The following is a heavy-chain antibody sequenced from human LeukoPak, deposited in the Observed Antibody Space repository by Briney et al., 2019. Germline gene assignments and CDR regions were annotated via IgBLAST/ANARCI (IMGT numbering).Heavy chain of an antibody. D-gene: IGHD3-16*01. CDR2: ISAYNGNT. V-gene: IGHV1-18*01. Sequence: ASEKVSCKASGYTFTSYGISWVRQAPGQGLEWMGWISAYNGNTNYAQKLQGRVTMTTDTSTSTAYMELRSLRSDDTAVYYCARDQGGGQNYNWFDPWGQGTLVTVSS. CDR1: GYTFTSYG. J-gene: IGHJ5*02. CDR3: ARDQGGGQNYNWFDP.